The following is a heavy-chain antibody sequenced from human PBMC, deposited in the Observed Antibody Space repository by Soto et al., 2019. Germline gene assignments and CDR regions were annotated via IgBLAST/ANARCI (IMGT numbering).Heavy chain of an antibody. CDR3: AKRMSCSGGSCYSIWNY. CDR1: GFTFSSYA. CDR2: ISGSGGST. Sequence: GGSLRLSCAASGFTFSSYAMSWVRQAPGKGLEWVSAISGSGGSTYYADSVKGRFTISRDNSKNTLYLQMNSLRAVDTAVYYCAKRMSCSGGSCYSIWNYWGQGTLVTVSS. J-gene: IGHJ4*02. V-gene: IGHV3-23*01. D-gene: IGHD2-15*01.